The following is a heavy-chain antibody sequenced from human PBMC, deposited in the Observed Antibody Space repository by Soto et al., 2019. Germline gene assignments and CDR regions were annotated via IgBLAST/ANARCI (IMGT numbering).Heavy chain of an antibody. D-gene: IGHD2-2*01. CDR1: GGSISSGGYY. V-gene: IGHV4-31*03. CDR3: VRVRGNQLLGWVDP. CDR2: IYHSGTT. J-gene: IGHJ5*02. Sequence: QVQLQESGPGLVKPSQTLSLTCTVSGGSISSGGYYWSWIRQHPGKGLEWIGYIYHSGTTYYNPSLKSRVTISVDSSNNRLSLKLPSVTAADRAVYYCVRVRGNQLLGWVDPWGQGTRVTVSS.